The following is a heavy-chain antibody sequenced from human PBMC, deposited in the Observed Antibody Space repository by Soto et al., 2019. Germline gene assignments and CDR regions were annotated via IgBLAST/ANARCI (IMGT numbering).Heavy chain of an antibody. Sequence: EVQLVGSGGGLVQPGRSLRLSCAASGFTFDIYAMHWVRQAPGKGLEWVSSISWNSGTRGYADSVKGRFTISRDNAKNSLYLQMDSLRTEDTAFYYCAKELGGYSYGYELDHWGQGTLVAVSS. V-gene: IGHV3-9*01. D-gene: IGHD5-18*01. CDR2: ISWNSGTR. CDR3: AKELGGYSYGYELDH. CDR1: GFTFDIYA. J-gene: IGHJ4*02.